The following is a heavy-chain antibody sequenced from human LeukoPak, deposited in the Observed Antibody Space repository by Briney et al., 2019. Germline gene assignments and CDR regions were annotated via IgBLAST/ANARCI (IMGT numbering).Heavy chain of an antibody. D-gene: IGHD1-26*01. Sequence: PSGTLSLTCAVSGGSISGTNWWSWFRQPPGQALEWFGEITLAGQTNYNPSLNGRVTMSLDKSNNQLSLHLTSVTAADTATYFCARESGPFGAFDNWGQGTLVIVSS. CDR3: ARESGPFGAFDN. CDR2: ITLAGQT. V-gene: IGHV4-4*02. J-gene: IGHJ4*03. CDR1: GGSISGTNW.